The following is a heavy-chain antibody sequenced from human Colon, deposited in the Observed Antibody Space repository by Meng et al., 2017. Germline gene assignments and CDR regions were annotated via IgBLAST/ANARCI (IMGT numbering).Heavy chain of an antibody. J-gene: IGHJ5*02. V-gene: IGHV3-33*08. D-gene: IGHD3-16*01. CDR1: GFSFSPYW. CDR2: IWYDGSNK. CDR3: ARELMLTFDP. Sequence: GQLEEAGGTLVQPGGSLRLSCAASGFSFSPYWMIWVRQAPGKGLEWVAVIWYDGSNKYYADSVKGRFTISRDNSKNTLYLQMNSLRAEDTAVYYCARELMLTFDPWGQGTLVTVSS.